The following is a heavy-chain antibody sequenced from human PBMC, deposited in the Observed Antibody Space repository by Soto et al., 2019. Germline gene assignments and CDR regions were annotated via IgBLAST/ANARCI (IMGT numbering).Heavy chain of an antibody. Sequence: GSLRLSCAASGXTFSSYSMHWVRQAPGKGMEWVAVISYDGSNKYYADSVKGRFTISRDNSKKKLYLQMNSLRAEDTAVYYCARDLGWGSGSTYLDYWGQGTLVTVSS. CDR3: ARDLGWGSGSTYLDY. V-gene: IGHV3-30-3*01. CDR2: ISYDGSNK. J-gene: IGHJ4*02. D-gene: IGHD3-22*01. CDR1: GXTFSSYS.